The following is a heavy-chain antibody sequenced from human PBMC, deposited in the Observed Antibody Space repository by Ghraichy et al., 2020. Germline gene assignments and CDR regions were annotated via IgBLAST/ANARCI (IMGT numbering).Heavy chain of an antibody. Sequence: SETLSLTCTVSGGSISSYYWNWIRQPPGKGLEWIGSMYTTGSANYNPSLQSRVTISVDTSKNQFSLKLSSVTAADTAVYYCVGGYYGSGSYSPPWSAFDIWGQGTMVTVSS. J-gene: IGHJ3*02. CDR2: MYTTGSA. CDR3: VGGYYGSGSYSPPWSAFDI. CDR1: GGSISSYY. D-gene: IGHD3-10*01. V-gene: IGHV4-4*09.